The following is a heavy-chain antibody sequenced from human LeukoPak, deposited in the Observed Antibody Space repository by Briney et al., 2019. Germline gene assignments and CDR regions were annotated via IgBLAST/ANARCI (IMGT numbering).Heavy chain of an antibody. J-gene: IGHJ6*02. D-gene: IGHD5-18*01. CDR1: GYTFTSYD. CDR3: ARQRGYSYAHTYGMDV. CDR2: MNPNSGNT. V-gene: IGHV1-8*01. Sequence: ASVKVSCKASGYTFTSYDINWVRQATGQGLEWMGWMNPNSGNTGYAQKFQGRVTMTRSTSISTAYMELSSLRSEDTAGYYCARQRGYSYAHTYGMDVWGQGTTVTVSS.